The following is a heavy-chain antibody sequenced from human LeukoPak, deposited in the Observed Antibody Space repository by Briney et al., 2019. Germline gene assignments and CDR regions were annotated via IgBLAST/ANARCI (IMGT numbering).Heavy chain of an antibody. V-gene: IGHV4-59*12. CDR2: IYYSGST. Sequence: SETLSLTCTVSGGSISSYYWSWIRQPPGKGLEWIGYIYYSGSTNYNPPLKSRVTVSVDTSKNQFSLKLSSVTAADTAVYYCARDSSGYHYWGQETLVTVSS. CDR3: ARDSSGYHY. CDR1: GGSISSYY. J-gene: IGHJ4*02. D-gene: IGHD6-25*01.